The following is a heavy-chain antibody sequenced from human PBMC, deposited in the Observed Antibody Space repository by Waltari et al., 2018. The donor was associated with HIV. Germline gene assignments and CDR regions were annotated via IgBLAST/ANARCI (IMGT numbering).Heavy chain of an antibody. J-gene: IGHJ4*02. CDR1: GFALSGFG. Sequence: QVQLVESGGGEVHPGESLRLSCNASGFALSGFGMHWVRQAPGKGLEWLAISSFDAVKKFYAESVKGRFTISRDNSRNLVFLQMTSLTPEDTAMYYCARSPTPTKMPYWGQGTRVTVST. D-gene: IGHD2-2*01. CDR3: ARSPTPTKMPY. V-gene: IGHV3-30*03. CDR2: SSFDAVKK.